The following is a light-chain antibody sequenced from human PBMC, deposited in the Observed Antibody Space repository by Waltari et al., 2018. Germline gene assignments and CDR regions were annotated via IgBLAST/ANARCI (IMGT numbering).Light chain of an antibody. Sequence: EIVFTQSPATLSLSPGERANLSCRASQSVSSSLVWYQQKPGQAPRLLIYDASNRATGIPARFSGSGSGTDFTLTISSLDPEDFAVYYCQQRSNWPVTFGQGTRLEIK. CDR2: DAS. V-gene: IGKV3-11*01. CDR3: QQRSNWPVT. CDR1: QSVSSS. J-gene: IGKJ5*01.